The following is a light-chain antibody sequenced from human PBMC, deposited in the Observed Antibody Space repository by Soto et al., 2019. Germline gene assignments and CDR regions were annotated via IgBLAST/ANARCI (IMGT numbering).Light chain of an antibody. CDR1: QSISSW. J-gene: IGKJ1*01. CDR2: DAS. Sequence: DIQMTQSPSTLSASVGDRVTITCRASQSISSWLAWYQQKPGKAPKLLIYDASSLESGVPSRFSGSGSGTKFTLTISSLQADDFATYYCQQYNSYSTWTFGQGTKVDIK. CDR3: QQYNSYSTWT. V-gene: IGKV1-5*01.